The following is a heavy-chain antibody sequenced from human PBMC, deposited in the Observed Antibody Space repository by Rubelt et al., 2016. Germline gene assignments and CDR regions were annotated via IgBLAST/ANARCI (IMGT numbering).Heavy chain of an antibody. CDR3: ARGNGYYGMDV. J-gene: IGHJ6*02. Sequence: QVQLQESGPGLVKPSETLSLTCSVSGSSISSDYYWGWIRQPPGKGLEWIGSLYHGGSTYYNPSLKSRATLSVDTSKNQFSRRLSSATAADTAVYYCARGNGYYGMDVWGQGTTVTVSS. D-gene: IGHD2-8*01. CDR1: GSSISSDYY. CDR2: LYHGGST. V-gene: IGHV4-38-2*02.